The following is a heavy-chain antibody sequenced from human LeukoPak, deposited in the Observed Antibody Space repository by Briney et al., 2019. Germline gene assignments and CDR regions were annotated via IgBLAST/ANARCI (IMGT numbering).Heavy chain of an antibody. V-gene: IGHV4-34*01. Sequence: PSETLSLTCAAYGGSFSGYYWSWIRQPPGKGLEWIGEINHSGSTNYNPSLKSRVTISVDTSKNQFSLKLSSVTAADTAVYYCARGLGYDFWSGYTSIWEYWGQGTLVTVSS. CDR1: GGSFSGYY. D-gene: IGHD3-3*01. CDR3: ARGLGYDFWSGYTSIWEY. CDR2: INHSGST. J-gene: IGHJ4*02.